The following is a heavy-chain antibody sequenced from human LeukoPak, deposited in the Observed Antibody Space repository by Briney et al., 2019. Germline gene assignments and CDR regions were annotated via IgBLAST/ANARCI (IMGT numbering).Heavy chain of an antibody. CDR3: ARVKYYYDSSGYFDY. V-gene: IGHV4-59*08. Sequence: SETLSLTYTVSGGSISSYYWSWIRQPPGKGLEWIGYIYYSGSTNYNPSLKSRVTISVDTSKNQFSLKLSSVTAADTAVYYCARVKYYYDSSGYFDYWGQGTLVTVSS. CDR2: IYYSGST. CDR1: GGSISSYY. D-gene: IGHD3-22*01. J-gene: IGHJ4*02.